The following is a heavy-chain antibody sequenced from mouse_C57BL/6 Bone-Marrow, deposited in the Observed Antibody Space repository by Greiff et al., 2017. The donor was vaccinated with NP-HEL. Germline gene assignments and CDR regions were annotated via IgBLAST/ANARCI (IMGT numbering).Heavy chain of an antibody. J-gene: IGHJ4*01. CDR2: IYPGSGST. CDR3: ARSIGVRRAMDY. D-gene: IGHD2-14*01. CDR1: GYTFTSYW. Sequence: QVQLKQPGAELVKPGASVKMSCKASGYTFTSYWITWVKQRPGQGLEWIGDIYPGSGSTNYNEKFKSKATLTVDTSSSTAYMQLSSLTSEDSAVYYCARSIGVRRAMDYWGQGTSVTVSS. V-gene: IGHV1-55*01.